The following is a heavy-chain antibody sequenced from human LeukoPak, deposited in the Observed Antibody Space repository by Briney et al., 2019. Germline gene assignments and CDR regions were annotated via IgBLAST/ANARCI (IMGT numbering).Heavy chain of an antibody. Sequence: GGSLRLSCAASGFTFSSYGMSWVRQAPGKGLEWVSAISGSGGSTYYADSVKGRFTISRDNSKNTLYLQMNSLRAEDTAVYYCARDHYYGSGKLPWGQGTLVTVSS. CDR3: ARDHYYGSGKLP. D-gene: IGHD3-10*01. CDR2: ISGSGGST. CDR1: GFTFSSYG. J-gene: IGHJ5*02. V-gene: IGHV3-23*01.